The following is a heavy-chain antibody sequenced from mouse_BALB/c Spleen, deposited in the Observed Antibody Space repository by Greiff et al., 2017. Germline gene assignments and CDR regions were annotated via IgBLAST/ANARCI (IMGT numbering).Heavy chain of an antibody. CDR1: GFTFSSFG. CDR2: ISSGSSTI. Sequence: EVQLQESGGGLVQPGGSRKLSCAASGFTFSSFGMHWVRQAPEKGLEWVAYISSGSSTIYYADTVKGRFTISRDNPKNTLFLQMTSLRSEDTAMYYCARSREYGNYFAYWGQGTLVTVSA. V-gene: IGHV5-17*02. J-gene: IGHJ3*01. D-gene: IGHD2-10*02. CDR3: ARSREYGNYFAY.